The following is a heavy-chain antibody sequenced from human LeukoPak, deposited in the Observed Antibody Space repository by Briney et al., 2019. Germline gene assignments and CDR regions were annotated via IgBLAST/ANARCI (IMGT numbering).Heavy chain of an antibody. D-gene: IGHD6-13*01. V-gene: IGHV3-30-3*01. J-gene: IGHJ4*02. CDR1: GFTFSSYA. CDR3: ARGPGKYSSSWYSDY. Sequence: GRFLRLSCAASGFTFSSYAMHWVRQAPGKGLEWVAVISYDGSNKYYADSVKGRFTISRDNSKNTLYLQVNSLRADDTAVYYCARGPGKYSSSWYSDYWGQGTLVTVSS. CDR2: ISYDGSNK.